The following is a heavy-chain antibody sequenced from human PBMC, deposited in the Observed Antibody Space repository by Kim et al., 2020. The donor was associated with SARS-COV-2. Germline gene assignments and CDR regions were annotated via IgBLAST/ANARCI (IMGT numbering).Heavy chain of an antibody. D-gene: IGHD3-22*01. CDR2: INHSGST. CDR1: GGSFSGYY. V-gene: IGHV4-34*01. J-gene: IGHJ4*02. CDR3: ARARKSGYSRRAAYYFDY. Sequence: SETLSLTCAVYGGSFSGYYWSWIRQPPGKGLEWIGEINHSGSTNYNPSLKSRVTISVDTSKNQFSLKLSSVTAADTAVYYCARARKSGYSRRAAYYFDYWGQGTLVTVSP.